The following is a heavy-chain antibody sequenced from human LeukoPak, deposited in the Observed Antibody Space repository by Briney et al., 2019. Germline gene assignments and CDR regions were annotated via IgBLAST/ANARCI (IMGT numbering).Heavy chain of an antibody. CDR3: AKRDTMIRGLDY. D-gene: IGHD3-10*01. CDR2: ISGSGAST. Sequence: PXXSLXLSCAAAGFTFSGYAVSWVRQAPGKGLEWVSTISGSGASTYYADSVKGRFTISRDNSKNTLYLQMNSLRAEDTSVYYCAKRDTMIRGLDYWGQGPLVTVSS. V-gene: IGHV3-23*01. CDR1: GFTFSGYA. J-gene: IGHJ4*02.